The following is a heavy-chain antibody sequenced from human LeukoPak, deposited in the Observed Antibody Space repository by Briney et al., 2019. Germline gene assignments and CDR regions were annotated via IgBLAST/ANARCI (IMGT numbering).Heavy chain of an antibody. CDR3: ARGASSGYDHHFDY. J-gene: IGHJ4*02. CDR1: GGSISSSSYY. D-gene: IGHD5-12*01. CDR2: IYYSGST. Sequence: SETLSLTCTVSGGSISSSSYYWGWIRQPPGKGLEWIGSIYYSGSTYYNPSLKSRVTISVDTSKNQFSLKLSSVTAADTAVYYCARGASSGYDHHFDYWGQGTLVTVSS. V-gene: IGHV4-39*07.